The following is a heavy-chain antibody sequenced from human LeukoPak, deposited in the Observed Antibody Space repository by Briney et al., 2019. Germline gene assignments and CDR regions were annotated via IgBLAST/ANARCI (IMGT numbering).Heavy chain of an antibody. CDR1: GGYFSGFY. D-gene: IGHD2-21*01. J-gene: IGHJ6*03. CDR2: ISYSGTT. V-gene: IGHV4-34*01. Sequence: PSETLSLTCAVYGGYFSGFYWTWVRQAPGKGLEWIGEISYSGTTRYNPSLKSRVTIAVDTSKEEISLNLSTVTAADTAVYYCAKGNVGHYHSVADDYYYYMDVWGKGTTVIVSS. CDR3: AKGNVGHYHSVADDYYYYMDV.